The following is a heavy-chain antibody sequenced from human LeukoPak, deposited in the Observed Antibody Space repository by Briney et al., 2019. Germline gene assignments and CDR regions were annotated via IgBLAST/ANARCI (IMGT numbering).Heavy chain of an antibody. V-gene: IGHV1-24*01. Sequence: GASVKVSCKVSGYTLTELSMHWVRQAPGKGLEWMGGFDPEDGETIYAQKFQGRVTMTEDTSTDTAYMELSSLRSEDTAVYYCATDLFPAIPYLLEMDGYNSYWGQGTLVTVSS. D-gene: IGHD5-24*01. CDR1: GYTLTELS. CDR2: FDPEDGET. CDR3: ATDLFPAIPYLLEMDGYNSY. J-gene: IGHJ4*02.